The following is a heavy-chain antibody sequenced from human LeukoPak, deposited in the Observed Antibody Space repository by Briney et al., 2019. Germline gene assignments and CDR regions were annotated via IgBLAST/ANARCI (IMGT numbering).Heavy chain of an antibody. Sequence: ASVKVSCKASGYIFTNYYMHWVRQAPEQGLEWMGIINTSGGSTSSAQKFQGRVTMTRDTSTSTVYMELSSLRSEDTALYYCARDAFLSGSLSPIDYWGQGTLVTVSS. V-gene: IGHV1-46*01. CDR3: ARDAFLSGSLSPIDY. CDR1: GYIFTNYY. D-gene: IGHD5-12*01. J-gene: IGHJ4*02. CDR2: INTSGGST.